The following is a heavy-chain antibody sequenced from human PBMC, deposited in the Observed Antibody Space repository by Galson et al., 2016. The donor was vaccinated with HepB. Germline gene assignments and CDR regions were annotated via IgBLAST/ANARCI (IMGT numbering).Heavy chain of an antibody. V-gene: IGHV3-23*01. CDR3: AKARMPVDF. Sequence: SLRLSCAASGFTFSSYAMSWVRQAPGKGLDWVSASSGSGYTTYYADSVKGRFTISRDNSKNTLYLQMSSLSAEDTAVYYCAKARMPVDFWGQGTLVTVSS. D-gene: IGHD1-14*01. CDR1: GFTFSSYA. J-gene: IGHJ4*02. CDR2: SSGSGYTT.